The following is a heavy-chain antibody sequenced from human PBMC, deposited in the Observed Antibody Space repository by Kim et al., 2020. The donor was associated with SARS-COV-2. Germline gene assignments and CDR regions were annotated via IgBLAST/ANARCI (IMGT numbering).Heavy chain of an antibody. V-gene: IGHV3-7*01. CDR3: ARHHDYGDYYFDY. CDR1: GFTFSSYW. D-gene: IGHD4-17*01. J-gene: IGHJ4*02. Sequence: GGSLRLSCAASGFTFSSYWMSWVRQAPGKGLEWVANIKQDGSEKYYVDSVKGRFTISRDNAKNSLYLQMNSLRAEDTAVYYCARHHDYGDYYFDYWGQGTLVTVSS. CDR2: IKQDGSEK.